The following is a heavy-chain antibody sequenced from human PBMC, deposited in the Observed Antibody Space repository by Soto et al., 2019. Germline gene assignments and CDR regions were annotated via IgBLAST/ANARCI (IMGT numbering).Heavy chain of an antibody. J-gene: IGHJ3*02. Sequence: VGSLRLSCAASGFTFSSYAMHWVRQAPGKGLEWVAVISYDGSNKYYADSVKGRFTISRDNSKNTLYLQMNSLRAEDTAVYYCARDRTAYCGSDCYPGDAFDIWGQGTMVTVSS. CDR3: ARDRTAYCGSDCYPGDAFDI. V-gene: IGHV3-30-3*01. CDR1: GFTFSSYA. D-gene: IGHD2-21*02. CDR2: ISYDGSNK.